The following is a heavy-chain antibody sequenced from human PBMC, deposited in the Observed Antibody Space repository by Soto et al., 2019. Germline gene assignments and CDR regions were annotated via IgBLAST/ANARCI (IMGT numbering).Heavy chain of an antibody. Sequence: PGGSLRLSCAASGFTVSSSYMTWVRQAPGKGLEWVSGVYSGATTSYADSVKGRFTISRDNSENTVSLQMSGLRVEDTAVYYCARFGTYYESWSGLSGLHVSGQGTTVTVSS. D-gene: IGHD3-3*01. J-gene: IGHJ6*02. V-gene: IGHV3-53*01. CDR1: GFTVSSSY. CDR3: ARFGTYYESWSGLSGLHV. CDR2: VYSGATT.